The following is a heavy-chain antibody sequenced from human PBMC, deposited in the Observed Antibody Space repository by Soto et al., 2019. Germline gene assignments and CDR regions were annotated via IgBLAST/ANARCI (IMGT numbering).Heavy chain of an antibody. D-gene: IGHD1-26*01. Sequence: EVQLLESGGGLVQPGGSLRLSCAVSGFTFSNYAMSWVRQAPGKGLEWVSAISDSGNSTNYADSVKGRFTISRDNSKNTVYLQMNSLRAEDTAVYYCARDVWELLRGFDPWGQGTLVTVSS. J-gene: IGHJ5*02. CDR3: ARDVWELLRGFDP. CDR1: GFTFSNYA. V-gene: IGHV3-23*01. CDR2: ISDSGNST.